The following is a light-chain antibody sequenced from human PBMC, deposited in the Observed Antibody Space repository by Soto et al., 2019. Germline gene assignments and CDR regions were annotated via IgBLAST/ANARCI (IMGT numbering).Light chain of an antibody. Sequence: DIQMTQSLSTLSASVGDRVTITCRASQTINSFLAWYQQTPGKAPKLLIYDASSLQSGVPSRFSGGGSGTEFTLTISSLQPDDFATFHCQQYYRYPWTFGQGTKVEIK. CDR3: QQYYRYPWT. CDR1: QTINSF. CDR2: DAS. J-gene: IGKJ1*01. V-gene: IGKV1-5*01.